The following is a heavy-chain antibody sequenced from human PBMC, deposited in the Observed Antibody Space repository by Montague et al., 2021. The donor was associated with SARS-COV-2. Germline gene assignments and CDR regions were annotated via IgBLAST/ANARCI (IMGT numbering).Heavy chain of an antibody. V-gene: IGHV4-34*01. D-gene: IGHD3-10*01. J-gene: IGHJ4*02. Sequence: SETLSLTCAVYGGSFSGHYWNWIRQPPGKGLEWIWEINHSGSTNNNPSLKSRVTMSVDTSKNQFSLKLSSVTAADTAVYYCARGARQGYGFRLGSFDYWGQGTLVTVSS. CDR1: GGSFSGHY. CDR3: ARGARQGYGFRLGSFDY. CDR2: INHSGST.